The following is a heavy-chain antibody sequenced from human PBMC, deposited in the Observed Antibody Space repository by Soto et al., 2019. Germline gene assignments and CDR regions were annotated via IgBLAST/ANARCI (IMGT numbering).Heavy chain of an antibody. V-gene: IGHV3-23*01. Sequence: GGSLRLSCAASGFIFSSYAMNWVRQAPGKGLEWVSTISGSGDSTYYADAVKGRFTISRDNSKTTLYLQMNSLRAEDTAVYYCAKQLSGYDFDLWGQGTLVTVSS. CDR1: GFIFSSYA. CDR2: ISGSGDST. CDR3: AKQLSGYDFDL. D-gene: IGHD5-12*01. J-gene: IGHJ4*02.